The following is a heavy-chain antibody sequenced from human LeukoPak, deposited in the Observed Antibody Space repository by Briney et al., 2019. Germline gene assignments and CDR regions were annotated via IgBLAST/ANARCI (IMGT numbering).Heavy chain of an antibody. V-gene: IGHV3-7*01. CDR2: IKKDGSEK. D-gene: IGHD5-18*01. Sequence: GTLRLSCADSGFIFSSYGMSWVRQAPGKGLEWVANIKKDGSEKYYVDSVKGRFTISRDNAKTSLYLQMISLRAEDTAVYYCARHLSGVTGYTYGRGIDYWGQGTLVTVSS. CDR3: ARHLSGVTGYTYGRGIDY. CDR1: GFIFSSYG. J-gene: IGHJ4*02.